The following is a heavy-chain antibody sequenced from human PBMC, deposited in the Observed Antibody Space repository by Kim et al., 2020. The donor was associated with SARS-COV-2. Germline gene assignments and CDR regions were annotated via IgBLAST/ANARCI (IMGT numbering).Heavy chain of an antibody. CDR2: IWYDGSNK. J-gene: IGHJ6*02. V-gene: IGHV3-33*01. CDR3: ARDIRRITIFGVARSYYGMDV. Sequence: GGSLRLSCAASGFTFSSYGMHWVRQAPGKGLEWVAVIWYDGSNKYYADSVKGRFTISRDNSKNTLYLQMNSLRAEDTAVYYCARDIRRITIFGVARSYYGMDVWGQGTTVTVSS. CDR1: GFTFSSYG. D-gene: IGHD3-3*01.